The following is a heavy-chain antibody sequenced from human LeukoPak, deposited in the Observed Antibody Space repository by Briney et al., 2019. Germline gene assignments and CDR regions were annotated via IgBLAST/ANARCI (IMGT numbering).Heavy chain of an antibody. CDR3: ARSGSYAAAGDY. CDR2: IYYSGST. D-gene: IGHD2-15*01. CDR1: GGSISSYY. Sequence: SETLSLTCTVSGGSISSYYLNWSRRPPGKGLEWIGYIYYSGSTNYNPSLKSRVTISLDTSKNRFSLKLSSVTAADTAVYYCARSGSYAAAGDYWGQGTLVTVSS. J-gene: IGHJ4*02. V-gene: IGHV4-59*08.